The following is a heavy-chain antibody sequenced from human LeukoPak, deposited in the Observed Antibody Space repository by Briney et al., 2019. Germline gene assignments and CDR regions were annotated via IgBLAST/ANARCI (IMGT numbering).Heavy chain of an antibody. J-gene: IGHJ6*03. CDR3: ARDNLRAAASTQGLYYYYMDV. CDR2: IYYSGST. Sequence: SETLSLTCTVSGGSISSYYWSWIRQPPGKGLEWIGYIYYSGSTNYNPSLKSRVTISVDTSKNQFSLKLSSVTAADTAVYYCARDNLRAAASTQGLYYYYMDVWGKGTTVTVSS. V-gene: IGHV4-59*12. CDR1: GGSISSYY. D-gene: IGHD2-2*01.